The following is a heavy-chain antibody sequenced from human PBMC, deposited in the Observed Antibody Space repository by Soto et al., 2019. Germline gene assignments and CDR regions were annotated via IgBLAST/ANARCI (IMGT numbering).Heavy chain of an antibody. D-gene: IGHD2-15*01. Sequence: QVQLVQSGAEMKKPGASVKVSCKASGYTFASYGISWVRQAPGQGLEWMGWISGYNGNTNYAQRLQGRVTMTTDTXTSTADMELRSLRSDDTAGYYCARDCNGGRCYPMYWGQGTLVTVSS. CDR2: ISGYNGNT. CDR3: ARDCNGGRCYPMY. V-gene: IGHV1-18*04. J-gene: IGHJ4*02. CDR1: GYTFASYG.